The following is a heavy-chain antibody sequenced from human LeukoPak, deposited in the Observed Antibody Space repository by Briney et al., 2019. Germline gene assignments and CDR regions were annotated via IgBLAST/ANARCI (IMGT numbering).Heavy chain of an antibody. V-gene: IGHV3-30-3*01. J-gene: IGHJ4*02. CDR3: ARAWNWNDSRFDY. D-gene: IGHD1-1*01. Sequence: GGSLRLSCAASGFTFSSYAMHWVRQAPGRGLEWVAVISYDGSNKYYADSVKGRFTISRDNSKNTLYLQMNSLRAEDTAVYYCARAWNWNDSRFDYWGQGTLVTVSS. CDR1: GFTFSSYA. CDR2: ISYDGSNK.